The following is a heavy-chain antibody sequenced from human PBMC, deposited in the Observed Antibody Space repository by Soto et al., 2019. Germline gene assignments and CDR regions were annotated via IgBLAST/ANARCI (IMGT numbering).Heavy chain of an antibody. D-gene: IGHD6-13*01. Sequence: SVKVSCKASGGTFSSYAISWVRQAPGQGLEWMGWIIPIFGNTNYAQRFQGRVTITGDESTSTAYMELSSLRSEDTAVYYCARSESSSWSPYYFDYWGQGTLVTVSS. V-gene: IGHV1-69*13. J-gene: IGHJ4*02. CDR2: IIPIFGNT. CDR3: ARSESSSWSPYYFDY. CDR1: GGTFSSYA.